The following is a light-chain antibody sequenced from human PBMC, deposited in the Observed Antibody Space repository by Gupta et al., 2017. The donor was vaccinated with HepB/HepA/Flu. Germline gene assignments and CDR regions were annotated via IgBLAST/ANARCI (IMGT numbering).Light chain of an antibody. J-gene: IGKJ3*01. CDR1: QSVLYRSNNYNY. CDR3: QQYYHGIAAS. Sequence: DIVVTQSTHSLGVSLGERATINCKSSQSVLYRSNNYNYVGWCQQKPGQPPKLLIYWASIREAGVSDRFSGSGSGIDVTITISSRQEEDVAVYYCQQYYHGIAASFGHGTRVDIK. V-gene: IGKV4-1*01. CDR2: WAS.